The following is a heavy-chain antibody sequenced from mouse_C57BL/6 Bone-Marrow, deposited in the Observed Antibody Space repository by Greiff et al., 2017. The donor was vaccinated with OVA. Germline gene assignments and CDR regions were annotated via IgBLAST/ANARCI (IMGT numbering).Heavy chain of an antibody. CDR3: ASPYAWFAY. Sequence: VKLVESGAELARPGASVKLSCKASGYTFTSYGISWVKQRTGQGLEWIGEIYPRSGNTYYNEKFKGKATLTADKSSSTAYMELRSLTSEDSAVYFCASPYAWFAYWGQGTLVTVSA. J-gene: IGHJ3*01. CDR2: IYPRSGNT. V-gene: IGHV1-81*01. CDR1: GYTFTSYG.